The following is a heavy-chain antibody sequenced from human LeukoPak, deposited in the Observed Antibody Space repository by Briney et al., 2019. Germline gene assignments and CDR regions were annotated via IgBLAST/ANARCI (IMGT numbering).Heavy chain of an antibody. CDR1: GGSISSYY. CDR3: ARATSTLRINGVWVYYGMDV. J-gene: IGHJ6*02. Sequence: SETLSLTCTVSGGSISSYYWSWIRQPPGKGLEWIGYIYYSGSTNYNPSLKSRVTISVDTSKNQFSLKLSSVTATDTAVYYCARATSTLRINGVWVYYGMDVWGQGTTVTVSS. V-gene: IGHV4-59*01. CDR2: IYYSGST. D-gene: IGHD2-8*01.